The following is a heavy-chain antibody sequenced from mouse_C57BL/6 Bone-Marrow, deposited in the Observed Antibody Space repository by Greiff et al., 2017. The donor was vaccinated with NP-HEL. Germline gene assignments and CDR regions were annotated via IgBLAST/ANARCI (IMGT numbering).Heavy chain of an antibody. CDR2: IDPETGGT. V-gene: IGHV1-15*01. CDR3: TEGDY. Sequence: LQESGAELVRPGASVTLSCKASGYTFTDYEMHWVKQTPVRGLEWIGAIDPETGGTAYNQKFKGKAILTADKSSSTAYMELRSLTSEDSAFYYCTEGDYWGQGTSVTVSS. CDR1: GYTFTDYE. J-gene: IGHJ4*01.